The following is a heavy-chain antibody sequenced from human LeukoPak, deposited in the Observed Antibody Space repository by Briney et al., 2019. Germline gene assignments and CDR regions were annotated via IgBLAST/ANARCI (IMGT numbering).Heavy chain of an antibody. CDR2: IYSSGST. J-gene: IGHJ5*02. CDR3: VRDLPSFSFGSGNMFDP. CDR1: GGSIGSFY. D-gene: IGHD3-10*01. Sequence: SETLSLTCTVSGGSIGSFYWSWIRQPAGKGLEWIGRIYSSGSTDYNSSLKSRVTMSVDTSNNQFSLKLSSVTAADSAIYYCVRDLPSFSFGSGNMFDPWGQGTLVTVSS. V-gene: IGHV4-4*07.